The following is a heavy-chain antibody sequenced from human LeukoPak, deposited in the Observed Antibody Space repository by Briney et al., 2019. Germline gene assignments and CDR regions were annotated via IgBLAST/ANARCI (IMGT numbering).Heavy chain of an antibody. Sequence: PGGSLRLSCVASGSTFSSYWMTWVRQAPGKGLEWVANIKQDGSEKEYLDSVKGRFTISRDNAKNSLYLQMNSLRAEDTAVYYCAELGITMIGGVWGKGTTVTISS. CDR2: IKQDGSEK. CDR1: GSTFSSYW. J-gene: IGHJ6*04. D-gene: IGHD3-10*02. V-gene: IGHV3-7*01. CDR3: AELGITMIGGV.